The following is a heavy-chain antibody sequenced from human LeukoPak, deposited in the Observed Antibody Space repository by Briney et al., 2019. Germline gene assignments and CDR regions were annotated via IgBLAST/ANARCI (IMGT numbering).Heavy chain of an antibody. CDR2: IYNAGDT. V-gene: IGHV3-53*01. D-gene: IGHD3-10*01. CDR3: ARVPSYYHGSESPYFFDY. J-gene: IGHJ4*02. CDR1: GFSVSNNF. Sequence: GGSLRLSCVVSGFSVSNNFMNWVRQAPGKGLEWVSVIYNAGDTYYADSAKGRFTISRDNSRNSLYLQLNNLKAEDTAVYFCARVPSYYHGSESPYFFDYWGQGALVTVST.